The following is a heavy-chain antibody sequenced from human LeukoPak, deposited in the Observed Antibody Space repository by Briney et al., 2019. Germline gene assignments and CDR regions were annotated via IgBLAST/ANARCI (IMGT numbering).Heavy chain of an antibody. J-gene: IGHJ3*02. CDR1: GGSISSYY. CDR2: IYYSGST. D-gene: IGHD2-8*01. V-gene: IGHV4-59*08. Sequence: ETLSLTCTVSGGSISSYYWSWIRQPPGKGLEWIGYIYYSGSTNYNPSLKSRVTISVDTSKNQFSLKLSSVTAADTAVYYCAGYCTNGVCYREDAFDIWGQGTMVTVSS. CDR3: AGYCTNGVCYREDAFDI.